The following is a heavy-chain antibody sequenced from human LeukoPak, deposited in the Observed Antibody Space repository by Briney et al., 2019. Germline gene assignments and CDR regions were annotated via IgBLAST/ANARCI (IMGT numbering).Heavy chain of an antibody. J-gene: IGHJ4*02. CDR1: GFTFRKHW. CDR2: IKEDGSEK. CDR3: ARSDRGPFDY. D-gene: IGHD2-15*01. V-gene: IGHV3-7*03. Sequence: GGSLRLSCAATGFTFRKHWMSWVRQAIGKGLECVAKIKEDGSEKHYVDSVKGRFTISRDNAKNSLYLQMNSLRAEDTGLYYCARSDRGPFDYWGQGTLVTVSS.